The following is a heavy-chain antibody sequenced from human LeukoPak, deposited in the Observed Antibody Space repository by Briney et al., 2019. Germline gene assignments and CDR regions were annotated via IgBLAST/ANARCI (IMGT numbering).Heavy chain of an antibody. CDR2: IHYSGST. V-gene: IGHV4-59*11. CDR3: ARGRIGYCSSTSCSNWIDP. CDR1: NGSIRSHF. Sequence: SETLSLTCTVSNGSIRSHFWTWVRQPPGKGLEWIGYIHYSGSTNYNPSLKSRVSMSLDTSKNQFSLKLSSVTAADTAVYYCARGRIGYCSSTSCSNWIDPWGQGTLVTVSS. J-gene: IGHJ5*02. D-gene: IGHD2-2*01.